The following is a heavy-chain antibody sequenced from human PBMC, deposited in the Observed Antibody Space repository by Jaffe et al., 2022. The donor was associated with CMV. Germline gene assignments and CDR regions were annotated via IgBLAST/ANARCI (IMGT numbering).Heavy chain of an antibody. CDR2: IYYSGST. CDR3: ARQPRAALAWQFDY. CDR1: GGSISSSSYY. V-gene: IGHV4-39*01. J-gene: IGHJ4*02. D-gene: IGHD6-13*01. Sequence: QLQLQESGPGLVKPSETLSLTCTVSGGSISSSSYYWGWIRQPPGKGLEWIGSIYYSGSTYYNPSLKSRVTISVDTSKNQFSLKLSSVTAADTAVYYCARQPRAALAWQFDYWGQGTLVTVSS.